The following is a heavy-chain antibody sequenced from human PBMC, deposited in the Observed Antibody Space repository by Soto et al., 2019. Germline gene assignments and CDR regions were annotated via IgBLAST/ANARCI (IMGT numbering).Heavy chain of an antibody. CDR2: IYHSGGT. V-gene: IGHV4-4*02. D-gene: IGHD5-18*01. CDR1: GGSISSNHW. Sequence: QVQLQESGPGLVEPSGTLSLTCTVSGGSISSNHWWSWVRQPPGKGLEWIGEIYHSGGTNHNPSLRRRVTISLDTSKNQFSLKLDSVTAADTAVYYSARDRENGYTYASSGWFVPSGQGTLVTVSS. J-gene: IGHJ5*02. CDR3: ARDRENGYTYASSGWFVP.